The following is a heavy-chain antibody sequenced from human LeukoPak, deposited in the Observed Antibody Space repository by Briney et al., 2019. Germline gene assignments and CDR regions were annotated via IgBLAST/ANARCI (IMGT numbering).Heavy chain of an antibody. CDR3: ARAPETRYFATFDI. CDR1: GGSFSGYY. D-gene: IGHD3-9*01. V-gene: IGHV4-34*01. Sequence: SETLSLTCAVYGGSFSGYYWSWIRQPPGKGLEWIGEINHSGSTNYNPSLKSRVTISVDTSKNQFSLKLSSVTAADTAVYYCARAPETRYFATFDIWGQGTMVTVSS. J-gene: IGHJ3*02. CDR2: INHSGST.